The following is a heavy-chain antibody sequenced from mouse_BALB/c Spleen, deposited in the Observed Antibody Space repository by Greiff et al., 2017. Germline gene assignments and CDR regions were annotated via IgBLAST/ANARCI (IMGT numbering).Heavy chain of an antibody. D-gene: IGHD2-4*01. V-gene: IGHV5-12-2*01. CDR2: ISNGGGST. CDR1: GFTFSSYT. CDR3: AGYDYDGYAMDY. J-gene: IGHJ4*01. Sequence: EVMLVESGGGLVQPGGSLKLSCAASGFTFSSYTMSWVRQTPEKRLEWVAYISNGGGSTYYPDTVKGRFTISRDNAKNTLYLQMSSLKSEDTAMYYCAGYDYDGYAMDYWGQGTSVTVSS.